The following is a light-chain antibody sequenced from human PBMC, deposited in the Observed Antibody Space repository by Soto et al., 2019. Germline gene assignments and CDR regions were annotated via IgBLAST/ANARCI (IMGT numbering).Light chain of an antibody. CDR1: QSISNY. V-gene: IGKV1-39*01. CDR3: QQSSSTPQT. J-gene: IGKJ4*01. CDR2: VAS. Sequence: DIQMTQSPSSLSASVGDRVTITSRASQSISNYLSWYQQKPGKAPKLLINVASTLQSGVPSRFSGSGSGTDFTLAISSLRPEDFATYYCQQSSSTPQTFGGGTRVEIK.